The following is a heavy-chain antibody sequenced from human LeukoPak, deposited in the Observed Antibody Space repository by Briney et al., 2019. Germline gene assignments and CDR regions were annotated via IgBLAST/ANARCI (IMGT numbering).Heavy chain of an antibody. Sequence: GGSLRLSCVASGFTFSKYTMSWVRQAPGKGLEWVSGIYGGGSGSTFYAESVKGRFTISRDNSKNTLYLQMNSLRDEDTAIYYCAKVDRSDSSGYTDSWGQGTLVTVSS. J-gene: IGHJ5*01. CDR2: IYGGGSGST. V-gene: IGHV3-23*01. D-gene: IGHD3-22*01. CDR1: GFTFSKYT. CDR3: AKVDRSDSSGYTDS.